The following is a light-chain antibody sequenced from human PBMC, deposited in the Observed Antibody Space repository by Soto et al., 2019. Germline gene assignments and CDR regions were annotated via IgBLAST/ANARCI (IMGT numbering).Light chain of an antibody. CDR1: QGISNY. CDR2: GAS. J-gene: IGKJ3*01. V-gene: IGKV1-27*01. Sequence: DIQMTQSPSSLSAYLGDRVTITCLACQGISNYLSWYQQKPGRLPKLLLFGASTLQSGVPARFSGSGSGTLFTLTIIRLLPEDVATYYCQKYDRAPFTFGPGTKVDIK. CDR3: QKYDRAPFT.